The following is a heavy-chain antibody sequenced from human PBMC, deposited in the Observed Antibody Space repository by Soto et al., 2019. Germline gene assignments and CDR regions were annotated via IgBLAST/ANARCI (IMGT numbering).Heavy chain of an antibody. CDR3: AREVIPLTTDWYFDL. V-gene: IGHV4-30-4*01. D-gene: IGHD4-17*01. J-gene: IGHJ2*01. Sequence: QVQLQESGPGLVKPSETLSLTCTVSGGSISGGVYYWSWIRQPPGKGLEWIGYIYASGSTYYNPSLKSPDTISVDTSNNQFPLRLTSVTAADSAVYYCAREVIPLTTDWYFDLWGRGTLVTVSP. CDR1: GGSISGGVYY. CDR2: IYASGST.